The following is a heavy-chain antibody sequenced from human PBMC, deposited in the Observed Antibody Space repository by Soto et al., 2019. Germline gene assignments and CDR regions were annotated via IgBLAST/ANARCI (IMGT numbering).Heavy chain of an antibody. D-gene: IGHD1-20*01. Sequence: EVQLVESGGGLVKPGGSLRLSCAASGFTFSSYSMNWVRQAPGKGLEWVSSISSSSSYIYYADSVKGRFTISRDNAKNSVYVQMNSLGAEDTVVYYCALTGPPKSDAFDILGQGTMVTVSS. V-gene: IGHV3-21*01. CDR2: ISSSSSYI. J-gene: IGHJ3*02. CDR1: GFTFSSYS. CDR3: ALTGPPKSDAFDI.